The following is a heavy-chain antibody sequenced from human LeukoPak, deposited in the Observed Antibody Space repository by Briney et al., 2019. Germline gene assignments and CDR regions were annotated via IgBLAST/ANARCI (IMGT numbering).Heavy chain of an antibody. CDR1: GFTFSSYS. V-gene: IGHV3-21*01. Sequence: GGSLRLSCAASGFTFSSYSMNWDRQAPGKELERVSSISSSSSYIYYADSVKGRFTISRDNAKNSLYLQMNSLRAEDTAVYYCAGAMTTVTSYWGQGTLVTVSS. CDR2: ISSSSSYI. J-gene: IGHJ4*02. D-gene: IGHD4-17*01. CDR3: AGAMTTVTSY.